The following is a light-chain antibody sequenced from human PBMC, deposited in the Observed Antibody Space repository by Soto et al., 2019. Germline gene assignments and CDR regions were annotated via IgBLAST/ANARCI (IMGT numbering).Light chain of an antibody. V-gene: IGKV1-5*03. CDR1: QSISAW. CDR3: QQYHSYPLT. J-gene: IGKJ5*01. CDR2: KAS. Sequence: DIQMTQSPSTLSAYVGERVTITCRASQSISAWLAWYQQKPGKAPKLLIYKASNVESGVPSRFSGSGSGTEFTLTISSLQPDDFATYYCQQYHSYPLTFGQGTRLDIK.